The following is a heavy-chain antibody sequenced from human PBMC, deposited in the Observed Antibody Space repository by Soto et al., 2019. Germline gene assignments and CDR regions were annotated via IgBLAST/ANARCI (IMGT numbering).Heavy chain of an antibody. D-gene: IGHD6-13*01. Sequence: QVQLQESGPGLVNPSETLSLTCTVSGGSISSYYWSWIRQPPGKGLEWIGYIYYSGSTNYNPSLKSRVTISVDTSKNQFSLKLSSVTAADTAVYYCARWDSSFDYWGQGTLVTVSS. CDR3: ARWDSSFDY. J-gene: IGHJ4*02. CDR1: GGSISSYY. V-gene: IGHV4-59*01. CDR2: IYYSGST.